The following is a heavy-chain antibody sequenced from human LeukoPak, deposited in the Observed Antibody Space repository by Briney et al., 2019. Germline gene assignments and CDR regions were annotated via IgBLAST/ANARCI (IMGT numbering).Heavy chain of an antibody. CDR1: GFTFSSYA. Sequence: GGSLRLSCAASGFTFSSYAMSWVRQAPGKGLEWVSAISGSGGSTYYADSVKGRFTISRDNSKNTLYLQMNSLRAEDTAVYYCAKGKGYGDYYYGMDVWGQGTTVTVFS. D-gene: IGHD4-17*01. CDR2: ISGSGGST. V-gene: IGHV3-23*01. J-gene: IGHJ6*02. CDR3: AKGKGYGDYYYGMDV.